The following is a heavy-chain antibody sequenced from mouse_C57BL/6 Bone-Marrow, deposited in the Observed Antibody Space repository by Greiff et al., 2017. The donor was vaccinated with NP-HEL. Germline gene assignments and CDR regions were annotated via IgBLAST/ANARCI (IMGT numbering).Heavy chain of an antibody. D-gene: IGHD3-2*02. J-gene: IGHJ2*01. Sequence: VQLQQSVAELVRPGASVKLSCTASGFNINNTYMHWVKQRPEQGLEWIGRIDPANGNTKYAPKFQGKATITADTSSNTAYLQLSSLTSEDTAIYYCAGDSSGSNYFDYWGQGTTLTVSS. V-gene: IGHV14-3*01. CDR2: IDPANGNT. CDR1: GFNINNTY. CDR3: AGDSSGSNYFDY.